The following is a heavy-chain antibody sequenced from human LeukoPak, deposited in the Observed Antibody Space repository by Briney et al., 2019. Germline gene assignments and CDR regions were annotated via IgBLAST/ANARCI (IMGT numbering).Heavy chain of an antibody. CDR1: GFTFSSYG. J-gene: IGHJ5*02. V-gene: IGHV3-23*01. CDR3: AKSKFGGYDYVWGSYDWFDP. Sequence: PGGSLRLSCAASGFTFSSYGMSWVRQAPGKGLEWVSAISGSGGSTYYADSVKGRFTISRDNSKNTLYLQMNSLRAEDTAVYYCAKSKFGGYDYVWGSYDWFDPWGQGTLVTVSS. D-gene: IGHD3-16*01. CDR2: ISGSGGST.